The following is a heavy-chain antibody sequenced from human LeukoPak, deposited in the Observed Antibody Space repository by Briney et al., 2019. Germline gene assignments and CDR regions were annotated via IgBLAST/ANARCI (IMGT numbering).Heavy chain of an antibody. CDR3: AKSGWDPWH. CDR1: GFTFSNYW. CDR2: IKPDGSVI. D-gene: IGHD1-26*01. V-gene: IGHV3-7*02. Sequence: GGSLRLSCAASGFTFSNYWMAWVRQAPGRGLEWVASIKPDGSVIYYGDSVKGRFTLSRDNTKNALHLQMNSLRAEDTAMYYCAKSGWDPWHWGQETWSPSPQ. J-gene: IGHJ4*01.